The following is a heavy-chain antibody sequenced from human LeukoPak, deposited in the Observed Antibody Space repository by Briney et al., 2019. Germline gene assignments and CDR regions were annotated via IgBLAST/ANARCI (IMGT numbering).Heavy chain of an antibody. V-gene: IGHV3-23*01. CDR3: ARGVGEYTNGQFDF. D-gene: IGHD2-8*01. J-gene: IGHJ4*02. Sequence: QPGGSLRLSCAASGFSFSSYAMNWVRQAPGKGLEWVSAISGSGGITYYADSVKGRFTISRDNSKNTLYLQMNSLRAEDTAVYYCARGVGEYTNGQFDFWGQGALVTVSS. CDR1: GFSFSSYA. CDR2: ISGSGGIT.